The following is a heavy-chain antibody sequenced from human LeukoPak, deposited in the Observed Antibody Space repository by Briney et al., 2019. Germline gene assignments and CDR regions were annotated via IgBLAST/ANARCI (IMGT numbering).Heavy chain of an antibody. J-gene: IGHJ4*02. Sequence: GGSLRLSCAASGFTFSSYGMHWVRQAPGKGLEWVAFIRYDGSNKYYADSVKGRFTISRDNSKNTLYLQMNSLRAEDTAVYYCAKNEAYYGSGSSKYYYDSSGYPDYWGQGTLVTVSS. CDR2: IRYDGSNK. CDR3: AKNEAYYGSGSSKYYYDSSGYPDY. D-gene: IGHD3-22*01. CDR1: GFTFSSYG. V-gene: IGHV3-30*02.